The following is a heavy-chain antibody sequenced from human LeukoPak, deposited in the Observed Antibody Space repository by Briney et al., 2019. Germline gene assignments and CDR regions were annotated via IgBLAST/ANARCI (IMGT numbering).Heavy chain of an antibody. CDR3: ARGSIAVAGKIFDY. D-gene: IGHD6-19*01. J-gene: IGHJ4*02. CDR2: IYTSGST. V-gene: IGHV4-4*07. Sequence: PSETLSLTCTVSGGSISSYYWSWIQQPAGKGLEWIGRIYTSGSTNYNPSLKSRVTMSVDTSKNQFSLKLSSVTAADTAVYYCARGSIAVAGKIFDYWGQGTLVTVSS. CDR1: GGSISSYY.